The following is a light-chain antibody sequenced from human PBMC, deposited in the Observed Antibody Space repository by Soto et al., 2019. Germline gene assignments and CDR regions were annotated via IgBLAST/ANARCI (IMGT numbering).Light chain of an antibody. CDR1: NSNVGSNT. CDR3: AAWDDSLIAVV. V-gene: IGLV1-44*01. J-gene: IGLJ2*01. Sequence: QPVLTQPPSASGTPGQRVTISCSGSNSNVGSNTVDWYQQLPGTAPKLLIYHNNQRPSGVPDRLSGSKSGTSASLAISGLQSEDEADYYCAAWDDSLIAVVFGGGTKVTVL. CDR2: HNN.